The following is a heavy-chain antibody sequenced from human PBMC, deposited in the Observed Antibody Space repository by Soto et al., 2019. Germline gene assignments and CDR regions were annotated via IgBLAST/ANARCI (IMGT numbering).Heavy chain of an antibody. J-gene: IGHJ4*02. V-gene: IGHV4-61*01. CDR2: IYHSGST. CDR1: GVSVSSGSFY. Sequence: SETLSLTCTVSGVSVSSGSFYCAWIRQPPGKGLEWIGYIYHSGSTNYNPSLKRRVTMSVDTSKNQLSLRPSSVTAADTAVYYCVRLKNTYYYVASGFYVDYWGQGTLVTVSS. CDR3: VRLKNTYYYVASGFYVDY. D-gene: IGHD3-22*01.